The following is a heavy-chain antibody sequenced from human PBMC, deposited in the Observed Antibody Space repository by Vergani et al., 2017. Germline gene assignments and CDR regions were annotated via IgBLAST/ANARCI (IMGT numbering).Heavy chain of an antibody. CDR3: AREEDFWSGYRNNWFDP. Sequence: VQLLESGGGLVQPGGSLRLSCAASGFTFSDYYMSWIRQAPGKGLEWVSYISSSGSTIYYADSVKGRFTISRDNAKNSLYLQMNSLRAEDTAVYYCAREEDFWSGYRNNWFDPWGQGTLVTVSS. CDR2: ISSSGSTI. J-gene: IGHJ5*02. V-gene: IGHV3-11*01. CDR1: GFTFSDYY. D-gene: IGHD3-3*01.